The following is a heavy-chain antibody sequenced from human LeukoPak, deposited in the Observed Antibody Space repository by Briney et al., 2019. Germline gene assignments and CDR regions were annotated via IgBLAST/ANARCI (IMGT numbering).Heavy chain of an antibody. J-gene: IGHJ3*02. D-gene: IGHD3-22*01. Sequence: PSETLSLTCTVSGGSISSYYRSWIRQPPGKGLEWIGYIYYSGSTNYNPSLKSRVTISVDTSKNQFSLKLSSVTAADTAVYYCARGPPGTMIVVVPAFDIWGQGTMVTVSS. CDR3: ARGPPGTMIVVVPAFDI. CDR1: GGSISSYY. CDR2: IYYSGST. V-gene: IGHV4-59*01.